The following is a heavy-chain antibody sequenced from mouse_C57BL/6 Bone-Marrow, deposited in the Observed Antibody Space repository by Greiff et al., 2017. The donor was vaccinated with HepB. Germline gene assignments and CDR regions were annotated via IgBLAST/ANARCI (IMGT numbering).Heavy chain of an antibody. D-gene: IGHD2-1*01. CDR3: ARGDYGNYVPYWYFDV. CDR2: INPNYGTT. V-gene: IGHV1-39*01. CDR1: GYSFTDYN. J-gene: IGHJ1*03. Sequence: EVKLQESGPELVKPGASVKISCKASGYSFTDYNMNWVKQSNGKSLEWIGVINPNYGTTSYNQKFKGKATLTVDQSSSTAYMQLNSLTSEDSAVYYCARGDYGNYVPYWYFDVWGTGTTVTVSS.